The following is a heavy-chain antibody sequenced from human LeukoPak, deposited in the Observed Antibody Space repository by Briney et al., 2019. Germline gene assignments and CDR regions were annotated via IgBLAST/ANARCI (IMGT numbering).Heavy chain of an antibody. V-gene: IGHV1-2*02. Sequence: ASVKVSCKASGYTFTGYYMHWVRQAPGQGLEWRGWINPNSGGTNYAQKFQGRITMTRDTSISTAYMELSRLRSDDTAVYYCARGGRRVEGIYYYYYYMDVWGKGTTVTVSS. J-gene: IGHJ6*03. D-gene: IGHD1-1*01. CDR3: ARGGRRVEGIYYYYYYMDV. CDR2: INPNSGGT. CDR1: GYTFTGYY.